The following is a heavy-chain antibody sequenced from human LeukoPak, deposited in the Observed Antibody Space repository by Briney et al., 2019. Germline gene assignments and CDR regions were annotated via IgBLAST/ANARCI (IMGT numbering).Heavy chain of an antibody. CDR2: FDPEDGET. J-gene: IGHJ4*02. CDR1: GYTLTELS. CDR3: ATGVGGESSLYFDY. V-gene: IGHV1-24*01. Sequence: ASVKVSCKVSGYTLTELSMHWVRQAPGKGLEWMGGFDPEDGETIYAQKFQGRVTMTEDTSTDTAYMELSSPRSEDTAVYYCATGVGGESSLYFDYWGQGTLVTVSS. D-gene: IGHD3-10*01.